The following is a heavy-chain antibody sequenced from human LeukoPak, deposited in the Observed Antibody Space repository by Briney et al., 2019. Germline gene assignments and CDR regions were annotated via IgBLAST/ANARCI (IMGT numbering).Heavy chain of an antibody. D-gene: IGHD5-18*01. CDR3: ARDSTRIQLWLSVAFDI. Sequence: PGGSLRLSCAASGFTFSSYSMNWVRQAPGKGLEWVSSISSSSSYIYYADSVKGRFTISRDNAKNSLYLQMNSLRAEDTAVYYCARDSTRIQLWLSVAFDIWGQGTMVTVSS. CDR1: GFTFSSYS. J-gene: IGHJ3*02. V-gene: IGHV3-21*01. CDR2: ISSSSSYI.